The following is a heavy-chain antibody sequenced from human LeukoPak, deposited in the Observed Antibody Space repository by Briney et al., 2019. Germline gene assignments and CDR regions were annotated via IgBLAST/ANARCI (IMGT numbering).Heavy chain of an antibody. CDR1: GYTFTGYG. CDR3: ARAKPLGYSDY. D-gene: IGHD1-14*01. CDR2: ITPNIGNT. J-gene: IGHJ4*02. Sequence: ASVKVSCKASGYTFTGYGMGWVRQAPGQGLEWMGWITPNIGNTNYAQKLQGRVTMTTDTSISTAYMGLRSLRSDDTAVYYCARAKPLGYSDYWGQGTLVTVSS. V-gene: IGHV1-18*04.